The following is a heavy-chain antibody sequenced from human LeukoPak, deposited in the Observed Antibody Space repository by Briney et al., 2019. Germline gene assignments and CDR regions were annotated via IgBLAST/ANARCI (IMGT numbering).Heavy chain of an antibody. V-gene: IGHV3-49*03. Sequence: GGSLRLSCTASGFTFGDYSMSWIRQAPGKGLEWVGFIRSKAYGGTTECAASVKGRFTISRDDSKSIAYLQTNSLKTEDTAIYYCTRYYYDSSGYYYADYWGQGTLVTVSS. CDR3: TRYYYDSSGYYYADY. J-gene: IGHJ4*02. D-gene: IGHD3-22*01. CDR1: GFTFGDYS. CDR2: IRSKAYGGTT.